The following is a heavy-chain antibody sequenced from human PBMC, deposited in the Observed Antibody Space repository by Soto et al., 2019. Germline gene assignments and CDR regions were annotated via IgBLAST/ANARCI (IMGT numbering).Heavy chain of an antibody. J-gene: IGHJ2*01. CDR3: FFFQAEDGIRDVRSVSAFLLNRSSDL. Sequence: PGKELEWVGRIKSKTDGETTHYAAPVKGRFTISRDDSKNTLYLQMNSLKTEDTAVYYCFFFQAEDGIRDVRSVSAFLLNRSSDL. V-gene: IGHV3-15*01. D-gene: IGHD3-10*02. CDR2: IKSKTDGETT.